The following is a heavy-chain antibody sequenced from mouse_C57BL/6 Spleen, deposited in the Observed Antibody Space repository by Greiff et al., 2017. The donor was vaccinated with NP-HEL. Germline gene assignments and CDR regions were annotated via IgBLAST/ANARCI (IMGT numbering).Heavy chain of an antibody. CDR1: GYTFTSYW. Sequence: QVQLQQPGAELVKPGASVKLSCKASGYTFTSYWLQWVKQRPGQGLEWIGEIDPSDSYTNYNQKFKGKATLTVDTSSSTAYMQLSSLTSDDSAVYYCARLSYYGSSYGYFDYWGQGTTLTVSS. D-gene: IGHD1-1*01. CDR3: ARLSYYGSSYGYFDY. CDR2: IDPSDSYT. V-gene: IGHV1-50*01. J-gene: IGHJ2*01.